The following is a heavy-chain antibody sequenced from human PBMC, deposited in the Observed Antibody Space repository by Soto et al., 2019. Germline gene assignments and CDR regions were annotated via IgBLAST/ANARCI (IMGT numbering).Heavy chain of an antibody. Sequence: ASVKVSCKASGYTFSSSYIHWVRRAPGQGLEWMGLINPSGFSTDYAQTFQGRVTVTRDTSTSTVYMELSSLRSEDTAVYYCASGGYTYGFSAMDVWGPGTTVTVSS. V-gene: IGHV1-46*01. CDR1: GYTFSSSY. CDR3: ASGGYTYGFSAMDV. CDR2: INPSGFST. D-gene: IGHD5-18*01. J-gene: IGHJ6*02.